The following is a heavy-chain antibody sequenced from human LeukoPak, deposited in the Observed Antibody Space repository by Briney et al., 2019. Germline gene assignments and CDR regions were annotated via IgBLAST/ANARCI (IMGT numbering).Heavy chain of an antibody. CDR2: ISGSGGST. J-gene: IGHJ6*03. CDR1: GFTFSSYG. V-gene: IGHV3-23*01. Sequence: GGSLRLSCAASGFTFSSYGMSWVRQAPGKGLEWVSAISGSGGSTYYADSVKGRFTISRDNSKNTLYLQMNSLRAEDTAVYYCAKCEDYYYYYMDVWGKGTTVTISS. CDR3: AKCEDYYYYYMDV.